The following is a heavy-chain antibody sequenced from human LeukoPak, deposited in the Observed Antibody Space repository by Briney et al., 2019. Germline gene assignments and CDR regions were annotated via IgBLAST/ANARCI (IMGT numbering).Heavy chain of an antibody. CDR2: IYYSGTT. CDR1: GGSISSYY. V-gene: IGHV4-59*01. D-gene: IGHD2-21*01. CDR3: ARGVVIAPQTFDY. Sequence: SETLSLTCTVSGGSISSYYWSWIRQPPGKGLEWIGYIYYSGTTNYNPSLKSRVTISVDTTKSQFSLKLSSVTAADTAVYYCARGVVIAPQTFDYWGQGILVTVSS. J-gene: IGHJ4*02.